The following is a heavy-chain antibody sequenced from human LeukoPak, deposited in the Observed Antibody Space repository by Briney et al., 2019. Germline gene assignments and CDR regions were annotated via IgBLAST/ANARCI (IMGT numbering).Heavy chain of an antibody. CDR1: GFTFNNYW. Sequence: GGSLRLSCAASGFTFNNYWMSWVRQAPGRGLEWVANLKQDGSQTYYVDSVKGRFTISKDNAKNSLFLQMNSLRADDTAVYFCARIGYSSSSFDYWGQGALVTVSS. CDR3: ARIGYSSSSFDY. CDR2: LKQDGSQT. J-gene: IGHJ4*02. D-gene: IGHD6-19*01. V-gene: IGHV3-7*01.